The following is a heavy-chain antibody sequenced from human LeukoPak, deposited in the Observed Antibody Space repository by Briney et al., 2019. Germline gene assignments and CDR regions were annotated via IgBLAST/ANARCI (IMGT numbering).Heavy chain of an antibody. CDR3: ARNYYDSSGYSDY. V-gene: IGHV4-59*01. Sequence: SETLSLTCTVSGGSINNSYWTWIRQPPGKGLEWIGHIYYSGSTNYSPSLKSRVTISVDTSKNQFSLKLSSVTAADTAVYYCARNYYDSSGYSDYWGQATLVTVSS. D-gene: IGHD3-22*01. CDR1: GGSINNSY. CDR2: IYYSGST. J-gene: IGHJ4*02.